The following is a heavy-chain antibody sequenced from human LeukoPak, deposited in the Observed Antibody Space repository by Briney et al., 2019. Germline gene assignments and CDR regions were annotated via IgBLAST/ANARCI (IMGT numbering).Heavy chain of an antibody. CDR1: GGSISSSSYY. V-gene: IGHV4-61*01. J-gene: IGHJ4*02. Sequence: SETLSLTCTVSGGSISSSSYYWSWIRQPPGKGLEWIGYIYYSGSTNYNPSLKSRVTISVDTSKNQFSLKLSSVTAADTAVYYCARESTREISLDYWGQGTLVTVSS. CDR3: ARESTREISLDY. CDR2: IYYSGST. D-gene: IGHD1-26*01.